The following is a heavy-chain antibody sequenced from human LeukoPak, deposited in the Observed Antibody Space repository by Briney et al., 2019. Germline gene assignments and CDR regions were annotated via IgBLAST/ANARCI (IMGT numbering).Heavy chain of an antibody. J-gene: IGHJ1*01. Sequence: SGPTLVNPTQTLTLTCTLSGFSLSTSGVGVGWIRQPPGKALEWLALIYWDDDKRYSPSLKSRLTITKDTSKNQVVLTVTNMDRVDTPTYYCAHSGWNEVSAYWGQGPLVPVPS. V-gene: IGHV2-5*02. CDR1: GFSLSTSGVG. D-gene: IGHD1-1*01. CDR2: IYWDDDK. CDR3: AHSGWNEVSAY.